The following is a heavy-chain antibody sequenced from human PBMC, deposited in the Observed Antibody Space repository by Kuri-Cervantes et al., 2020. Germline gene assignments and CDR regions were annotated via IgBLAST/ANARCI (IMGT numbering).Heavy chain of an antibody. J-gene: IGHJ4*02. V-gene: IGHV4-34*01. CDR3: ARYYALWKACDD. CDR1: GGSFSDYY. D-gene: IGHD2/OR15-2a*01. Sequence: SETLSLTCAVYGGSFSDYYWSWIRQPPGKGLEWIGEINHSGSTNYNPSLKSRVTISVDTSKKQFSLKLSSVTAADTAVYYCARYYALWKACDDWGQGTLVTVSS. CDR2: INHSGST.